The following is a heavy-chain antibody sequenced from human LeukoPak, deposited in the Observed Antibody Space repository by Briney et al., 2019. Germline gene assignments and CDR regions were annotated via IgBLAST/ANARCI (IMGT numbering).Heavy chain of an antibody. CDR3: ARELDDYGDYAAYMDV. CDR2: IYTSGST. D-gene: IGHD4-17*01. V-gene: IGHV4-4*07. Sequence: SETLSLTCTVSGGSISSYYWSWIRQPAGKGLEWIGRIYTSGSTNYNPSLKSRVTMSVDTSKNQFSLKLSSVTAADTAVYYCARELDDYGDYAAYMDVWGKGTTVTVSS. J-gene: IGHJ6*03. CDR1: GGSISSYY.